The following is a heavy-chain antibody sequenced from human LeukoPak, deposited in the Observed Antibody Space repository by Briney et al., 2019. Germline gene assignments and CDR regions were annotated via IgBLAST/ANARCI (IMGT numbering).Heavy chain of an antibody. CDR3: ARPRGYCSSTSCYGDAFDI. J-gene: IGHJ3*02. Sequence: GGSLRLSCAASGFTFTRHGMHWVRQAPGKGLEWVAFIRYDGSEKYYADSVKGRFTISRDDSRNTLYLQMNSLRPEDTAAYYCARPRGYCSSTSCYGDAFDIWGQGTMVTVSS. D-gene: IGHD2-2*01. V-gene: IGHV3-30*02. CDR2: IRYDGSEK. CDR1: GFTFTRHG.